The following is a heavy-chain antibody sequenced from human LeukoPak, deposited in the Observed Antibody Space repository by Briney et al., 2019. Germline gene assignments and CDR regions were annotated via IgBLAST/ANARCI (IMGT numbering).Heavy chain of an antibody. CDR2: IYYSGST. J-gene: IGHJ6*03. CDR3: AREGGYSYGYYSYYYYYMDV. V-gene: IGHV4-59*12. Sequence: SETLSLTCTVSGGSISSYYWSWIRQPPGKGLEWIGNIYYSGSTNYNPSLKSRVTISVDTSKNQFSLKLSSVTAADTAVYYCAREGGYSYGYYSYYYYYMDVWGKGTTVTISS. D-gene: IGHD5-18*01. CDR1: GGSISSYY.